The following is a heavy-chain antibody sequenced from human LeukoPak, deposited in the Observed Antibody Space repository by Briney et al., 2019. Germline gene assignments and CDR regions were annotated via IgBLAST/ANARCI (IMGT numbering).Heavy chain of an antibody. D-gene: IGHD3-10*01. CDR2: IYTSGST. CDR1: GGSISSGSYY. Sequence: SETLSLTCTVSGGSISSGSYYWSWIRQPAGKGLEWIGRIYTSGSTNYNPSLKSRVTISVDTSKNQFSLKLSSVTAADTAVYYCARSLGFGELSDWFDPWGQGTLVTVSS. V-gene: IGHV4-61*02. J-gene: IGHJ5*02. CDR3: ARSLGFGELSDWFDP.